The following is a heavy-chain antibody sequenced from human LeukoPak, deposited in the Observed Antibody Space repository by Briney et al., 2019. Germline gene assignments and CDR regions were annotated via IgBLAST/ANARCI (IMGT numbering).Heavy chain of an antibody. D-gene: IGHD1-26*01. CDR3: ARVVGAGYFDL. Sequence: QTGGSQRLSCAASGFTFSSYAMSWVRQAPGKGLEWVSAISGSGSTIYYADSVKGRFTISRDNAKNSLYLQMNSLRAEDTAVYYCARVVGAGYFDLWGRGTLVTVSS. J-gene: IGHJ2*01. CDR2: ISGSGSTI. CDR1: GFTFSSYA. V-gene: IGHV3-23*01.